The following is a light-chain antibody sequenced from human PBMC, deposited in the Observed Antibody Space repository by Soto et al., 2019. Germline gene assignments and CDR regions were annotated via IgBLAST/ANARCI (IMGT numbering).Light chain of an antibody. CDR2: AAS. V-gene: IGKV1-9*01. CDR3: QQLNTYPS. Sequence: IQLTQSPSSLSASVGDRVTITCRASQGIRSYLAWYQQKPGKAPQLLIYAASSLQSGVPSRFSGSGSGTDFTLTISSLQPEDFATYYCQQLNTYPSFGGGTKVETK. CDR1: QGIRSY. J-gene: IGKJ4*01.